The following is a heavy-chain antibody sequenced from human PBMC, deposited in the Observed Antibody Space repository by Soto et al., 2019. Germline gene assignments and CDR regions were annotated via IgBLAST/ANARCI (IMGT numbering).Heavy chain of an antibody. V-gene: IGHV1-18*01. J-gene: IGHJ4*02. D-gene: IGHD6-19*01. CDR2: ISAYNGNT. Sequence: ASVKVSCKASGYTFTSYGISWVRQAPGQGLEWMGWISAYNGNTNYAQKLQGRVTMTTDTSTSTAYMELRSLRSDDTDVYYCARDRGEIAVAGTTDYWGQGTLVTVSS. CDR3: ARDRGEIAVAGTTDY. CDR1: GYTFTSYG.